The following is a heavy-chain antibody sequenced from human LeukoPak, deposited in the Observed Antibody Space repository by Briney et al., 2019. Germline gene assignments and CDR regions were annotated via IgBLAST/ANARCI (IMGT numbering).Heavy chain of an antibody. Sequence: PGGSLRLSCAASGFTFSSYSMNWVRQAPGKGLEWVSAISGSGGSTYYADSVKGRFTISRDNSKNTLYLQMNSLRAEDTAVYYCAKRDYYDSSGYLDYWGQGTLVTVSS. V-gene: IGHV3-23*01. D-gene: IGHD3-22*01. J-gene: IGHJ4*02. CDR1: GFTFSSYS. CDR3: AKRDYYDSSGYLDY. CDR2: ISGSGGST.